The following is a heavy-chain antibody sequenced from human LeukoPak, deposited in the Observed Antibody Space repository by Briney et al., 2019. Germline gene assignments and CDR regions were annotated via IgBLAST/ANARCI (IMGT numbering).Heavy chain of an antibody. Sequence: GGSLRLSCAAAGFTFSSYWMSWVRQAPGKGLEWVAKIKQDGSEKYHVDSVKGRFTISRDNAKKSLYLQMNSLRAEDTAVYYCQFGSGSYYNIPDNWFDPWGQGTLVTVSS. CDR1: GFTFSSYW. D-gene: IGHD3-10*01. J-gene: IGHJ5*02. CDR3: QFGSGSYYNIPDNWFDP. V-gene: IGHV3-7*01. CDR2: IKQDGSEK.